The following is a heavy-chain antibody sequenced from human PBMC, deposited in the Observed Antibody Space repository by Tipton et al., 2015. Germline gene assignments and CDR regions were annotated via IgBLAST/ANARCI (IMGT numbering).Heavy chain of an antibody. CDR3: ARFRYYGSESERGYFHGLDV. V-gene: IGHV4-38-2*01. J-gene: IGHJ6*02. CDR1: GYFISSGHF. Sequence: VKPSETLSLTCGVSGYFISSGHFWGWVRQTPGKGLEWIASMHENGDAYYNPLWSGRVTISVDTSKSQFFLKLSSVTAADTAVYYCARFRYYGSESERGYFHGLDVWGQGTTVTVSS. D-gene: IGHD3-10*01. CDR2: MHENGDA.